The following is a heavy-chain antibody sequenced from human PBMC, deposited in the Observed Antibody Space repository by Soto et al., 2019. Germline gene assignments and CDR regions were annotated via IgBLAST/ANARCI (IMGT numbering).Heavy chain of an antibody. CDR1: GCTVSRND. V-gene: IGHV3-53*01. Sequence: PGGSRRLSWAASGCTVSRNDMSWGRQAPGKGLEWVSVTYSGGSTYYADSVKGRFTISRDNSKNTLYLQMNSLRAEDTAVYYCARGPPYSKLDYWGPGTLVTVSS. D-gene: IGHD4-4*01. CDR3: ARGPPYSKLDY. J-gene: IGHJ4*02. CDR2: TYSGGST.